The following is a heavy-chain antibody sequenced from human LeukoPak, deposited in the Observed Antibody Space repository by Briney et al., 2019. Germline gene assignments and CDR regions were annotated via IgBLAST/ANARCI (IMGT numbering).Heavy chain of an antibody. CDR1: GASISNYY. CDR2: IHSSGSS. D-gene: IGHD1-26*01. CDR3: AGIGSYHGF. V-gene: IGHV4-4*09. J-gene: IGHJ4*02. Sequence: KPSETLSLTCTVSGASISNYYSSWTRHPPEKGLEWMGNIHSSGSSSYYPSLKSRLTLSIDTSSNQLSLKLPSVTAADTSVYFWAGIGSYHGFWGQGALVTVSS.